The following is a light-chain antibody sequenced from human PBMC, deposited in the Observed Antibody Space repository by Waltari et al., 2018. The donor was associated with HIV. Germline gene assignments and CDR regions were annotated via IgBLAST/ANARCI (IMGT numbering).Light chain of an antibody. CDR2: DNN. Sequence: QSVLTQPPAVSAAPGQTVTISCSGSSSNIANNSVSWYQQLPGTAPKPLIYDNNRRSSGIPDRFSGSKSGTSATLAIAGLQTGDEADYYCGTWDTSLSAGVFGGGTKVTVL. CDR1: SSNIANNS. V-gene: IGLV1-51*01. CDR3: GTWDTSLSAGV. J-gene: IGLJ2*01.